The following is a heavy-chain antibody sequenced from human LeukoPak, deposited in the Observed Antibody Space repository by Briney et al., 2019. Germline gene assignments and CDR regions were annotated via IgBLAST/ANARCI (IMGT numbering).Heavy chain of an antibody. V-gene: IGHV1-46*01. D-gene: IGHD3-3*01. CDR2: INPSGGST. Sequence: GASAKVSCKASGYSFTSHYLHSVRQAPGQGLEWMGIINPSGGSTSYAQKFQGSVTMTRDTSTSTVYMELSSLRSEDTAVYYCARGFYDFSLWGQGTLVTVSS. J-gene: IGHJ4*02. CDR1: GYSFTSHY. CDR3: ARGFYDFSL.